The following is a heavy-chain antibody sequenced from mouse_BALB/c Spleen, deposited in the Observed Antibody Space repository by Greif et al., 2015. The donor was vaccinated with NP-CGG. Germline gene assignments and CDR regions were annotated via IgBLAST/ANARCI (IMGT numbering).Heavy chain of an antibody. CDR2: IWAGGST. D-gene: IGHD2-14*01. V-gene: IGHV2-9*02. Sequence: VNLVESGPGLVAPSQSLSITCTVSGFSLTSYGVHWVRQPPGKGLEWLGVIWAGGSTNYNSALMSRLSISKDNSKSQVFLKMNSLQTDDTAMYYCARDLTYYRYDGAYWGQGTLVTVSA. CDR1: GFSLTSYG. CDR3: ARDLTYYRYDGAY. J-gene: IGHJ3*01.